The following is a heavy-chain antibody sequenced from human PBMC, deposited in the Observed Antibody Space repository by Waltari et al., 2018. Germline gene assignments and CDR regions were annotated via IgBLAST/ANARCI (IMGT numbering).Heavy chain of an antibody. Sequence: GPGLVKPSETLSLTCAVSGYSISSGYYWGWIRQPPGKGLEWIGSIYHSGSTYYNPSLKSRVTISVDTSKNQFSLKLSSVTAADTAVYYCARGGYYGSGTIGYWGQGTLVTVSS. CDR3: ARGGYYGSGTIGY. D-gene: IGHD3-10*01. CDR1: GYSISSGYY. CDR2: IYHSGST. J-gene: IGHJ4*02. V-gene: IGHV4-38-2*01.